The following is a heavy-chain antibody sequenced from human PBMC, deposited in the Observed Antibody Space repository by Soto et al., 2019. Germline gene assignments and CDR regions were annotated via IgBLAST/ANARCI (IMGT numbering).Heavy chain of an antibody. CDR1: GFSSGIHV. D-gene: IGHD2-15*01. CDR2: IYHTVNT. J-gene: IGHJ3*02. Sequence: SATXSLTGSVSGFSSGIHVVILIRQAPGKGPELVGYIYHTVNTNYNPALKSRVTISMDTSENQLSIQLSSVTAADTAVYYCARLKYQVVTDLEIWGPATMVTV. CDR3: ARLKYQVVTDLEI. V-gene: IGHV4-59*11.